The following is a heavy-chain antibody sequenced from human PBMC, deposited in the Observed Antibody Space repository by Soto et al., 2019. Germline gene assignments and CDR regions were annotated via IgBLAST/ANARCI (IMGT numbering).Heavy chain of an antibody. CDR1: GFTFSSYS. J-gene: IGHJ6*02. CDR3: ARDSDFGVVIAYYYYYGMDV. Sequence: GSLRLSCAASGFTFSSYSMNWVRQAPGKGLEWVSSISSSSSYIYYADSVKGRFTISRDNAKNSLYLQMNSLRAEDTAVYYCARDSDFGVVIAYYYYYGMDVWGQGTTVTVSS. CDR2: ISSSSSYI. V-gene: IGHV3-21*01. D-gene: IGHD3-3*01.